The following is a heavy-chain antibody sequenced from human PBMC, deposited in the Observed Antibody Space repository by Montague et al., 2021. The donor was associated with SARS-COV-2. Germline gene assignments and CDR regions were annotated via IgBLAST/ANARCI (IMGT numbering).Heavy chain of an antibody. CDR1: GFTFSSYW. V-gene: IGHV3-7*01. CDR2: IKQDGSEK. J-gene: IGHJ4*02. Sequence: SLRLSCAASGFTFSSYWMSWVRQASGKGLEWVANIKQDGSEKYYVDSVKGRFTISRDNAKNSLYLQMNSLRAEDTAVYYCASPYRSGWGVGVYYFDYWGQGTLVTVSS. D-gene: IGHD6-19*01. CDR3: ASPYRSGWGVGVYYFDY.